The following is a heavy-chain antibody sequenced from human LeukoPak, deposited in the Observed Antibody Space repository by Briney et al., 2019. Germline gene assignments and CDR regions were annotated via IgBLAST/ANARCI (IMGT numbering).Heavy chain of an antibody. CDR1: GGSISSYY. J-gene: IGHJ3*02. V-gene: IGHV4-59*01. CDR2: IYYSGST. CDR3: AREDYDGSGYLGAFDI. Sequence: SETLSLTCTVSGGSISSYYWSWIRQPPGKGLEWIGYIYYSGSTNYNPSLKSRVTISVDTSKNQFSLKLSSVTAADTAVYYCAREDYDGSGYLGAFDIWGQGTMVTVSS. D-gene: IGHD3-22*01.